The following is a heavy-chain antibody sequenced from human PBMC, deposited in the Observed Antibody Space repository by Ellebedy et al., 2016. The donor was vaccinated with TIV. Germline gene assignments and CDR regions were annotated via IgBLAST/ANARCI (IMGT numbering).Heavy chain of an antibody. Sequence: MPSETLSLTCTVSGNSTTSANFFRGWIRQPPGKGLEWIGSFYHARTTHNNPSLKSRATISADTSKNQFSLRLTSVTAADTAVYYCARSRHYCSGGTCYPNWFDPWGQGTLVTVSS. CDR3: ARSRHYCSGGTCYPNWFDP. CDR1: GNSTTSANFF. CDR2: FYHARTT. D-gene: IGHD2-15*01. V-gene: IGHV4-39*01. J-gene: IGHJ5*02.